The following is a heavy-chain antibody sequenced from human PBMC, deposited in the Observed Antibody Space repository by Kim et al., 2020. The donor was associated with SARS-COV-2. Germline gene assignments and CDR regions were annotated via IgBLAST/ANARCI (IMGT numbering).Heavy chain of an antibody. Sequence: TNYNPSLKSRVTISVDTSKNQFSLKLSSVTAADTAVYYCARGRGGSCFDYWGQGTLVTVSS. V-gene: IGHV4-34*01. J-gene: IGHJ4*02. CDR3: ARGRGGSCFDY. CDR2: T. D-gene: IGHD2-15*01.